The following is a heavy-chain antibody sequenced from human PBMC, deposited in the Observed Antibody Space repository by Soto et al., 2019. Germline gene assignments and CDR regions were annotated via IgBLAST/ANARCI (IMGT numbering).Heavy chain of an antibody. V-gene: IGHV4-59*08. J-gene: IGHJ4*02. CDR2: ISDTGKT. CDR3: ARLTSGYYADFDD. Sequence: SETLSLTCTVSGDSIGTYYWSWVRQSPGKGLECVGYISDTGKTNYNPSLKNRVTISLDTSRNQFSLEVTSVTAADTAVYYCARLTSGYYADFDDWGQGTLVTVSS. CDR1: GDSIGTYY. D-gene: IGHD3-22*01.